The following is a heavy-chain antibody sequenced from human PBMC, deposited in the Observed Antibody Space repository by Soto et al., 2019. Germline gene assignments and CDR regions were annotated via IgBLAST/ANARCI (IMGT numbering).Heavy chain of an antibody. J-gene: IGHJ4*02. CDR1: GFTFSRYI. CDR3: ARVPYGESYSRDFDY. Sequence: GGSLRLSCAASGFTFSRYIMNWVRQAPGKGLEWVASIFISSSYIYYADSVKGRFTISRDNAKNSLYLQMNRLRADDTAVYYRARVPYGESYSRDFDYGGQATLVNLCS. CDR2: IFISSSYI. D-gene: IGHD1-26*01. V-gene: IGHV3-21*01.